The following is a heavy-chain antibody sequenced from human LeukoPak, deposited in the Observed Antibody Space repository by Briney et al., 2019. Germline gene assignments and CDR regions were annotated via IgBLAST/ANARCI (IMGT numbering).Heavy chain of an antibody. D-gene: IGHD2-2*01. CDR1: GDSVSINSVT. CDR3: ARRLTQYDCFDP. CDR2: TYYRSPWYN. J-gene: IGHJ5*02. V-gene: IGHV6-1*01. Sequence: SQTLSLTCAISGDSVSINSVTWNWIRQSPSRGLEWLGRTYYRSPWYNDYAVSVRGRITVNPDTSKNQFSLHLNSVTPEDTAVYYCARRLTQYDCFDPWGQGILVTVSS.